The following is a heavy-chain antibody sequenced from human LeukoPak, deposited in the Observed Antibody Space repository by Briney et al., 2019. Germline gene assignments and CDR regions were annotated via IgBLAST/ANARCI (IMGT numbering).Heavy chain of an antibody. D-gene: IGHD6-13*01. Sequence: GGSLRLSCAASGFTFSSYSMNWVRQAPGKGLEWVSSISSSSSYIYYADSVKGRFTISRDNSKNTLYLQMNSLRAEDTAVYYCAREWEQQLFYYYGMDVWGQGTTVTVSS. CDR2: ISSSSSYI. CDR1: GFTFSSYS. V-gene: IGHV3-21*01. CDR3: AREWEQQLFYYYGMDV. J-gene: IGHJ6*02.